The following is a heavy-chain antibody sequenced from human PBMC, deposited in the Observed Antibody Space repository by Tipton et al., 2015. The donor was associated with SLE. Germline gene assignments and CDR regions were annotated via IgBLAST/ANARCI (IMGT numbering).Heavy chain of an antibody. Sequence: SLRLSCSASGFTFSSYAMHWVRQAPGKGLEYVSAISSNGGSTYYADSVKGRFTISRDNSKNTLYLQMSSLRAEDTAVYYCARDGRTQWLVSPYYFDYWGQGTLVTVSS. J-gene: IGHJ4*02. D-gene: IGHD6-19*01. CDR1: GFTFSSYA. CDR3: ARDGRTQWLVSPYYFDY. CDR2: ISSNGGST. V-gene: IGHV3-64D*06.